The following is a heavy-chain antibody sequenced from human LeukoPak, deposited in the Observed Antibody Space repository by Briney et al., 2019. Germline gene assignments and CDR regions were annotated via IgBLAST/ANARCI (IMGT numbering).Heavy chain of an antibody. D-gene: IGHD3-10*02. Sequence: GGSLRLSCAASGFTFNNYLMHWVRQAPGKVLDWVAVILEDGTNQYYADSVKGRFTISRDNAKNSLYLQMNSLRAEDTAVYYCAELGITMIGGVWGKGTMVTISS. J-gene: IGHJ6*04. CDR1: GFTFNNYL. CDR2: ILEDGTNQ. CDR3: AELGITMIGGV. V-gene: IGHV3-33*03.